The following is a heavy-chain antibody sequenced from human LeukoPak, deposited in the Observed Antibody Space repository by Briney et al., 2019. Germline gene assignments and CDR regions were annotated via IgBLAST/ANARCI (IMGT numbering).Heavy chain of an antibody. CDR1: GASITDYY. V-gene: IGHV4-59*08. J-gene: IGHJ5*02. D-gene: IGHD1-26*01. Sequence: NLSETLSLTCTVSGASITDYYWSWIRQTPEMGLEYIGYIHISGKTYNNPCLKGRVTVSLDTSHDQFFLKLTSVTAADTAVYFCARHLGEGTYPMDRWGQGILVTVSS. CDR2: IHISGKT. CDR3: ARHLGEGTYPMDR.